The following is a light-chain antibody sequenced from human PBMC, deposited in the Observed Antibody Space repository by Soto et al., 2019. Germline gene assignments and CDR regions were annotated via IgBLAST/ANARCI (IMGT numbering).Light chain of an antibody. Sequence: DIQMTQSPSTLSASIGDRVAITCRASDNIGPWVAWYQQKPGKAPKLLIYEASTLETGAPSRFGGSGSGTGSILTITRLHDDDLATYYRQNYSSYSRTFGQGTKVEV. V-gene: IGKV1-5*03. CDR2: EAS. CDR3: QNYSSYSRT. CDR1: DNIGPW. J-gene: IGKJ1*01.